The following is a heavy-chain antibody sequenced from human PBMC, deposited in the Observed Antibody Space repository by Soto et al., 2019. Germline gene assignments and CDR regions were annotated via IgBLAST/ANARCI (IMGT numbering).Heavy chain of an antibody. Sequence: SLRLSCAASGLTFSNYAMRWVRQAAGKVLVWVGAMSASGSCTNYVDAVKVRFTISRDNSKNTLYLQMNSLRPEDSGLYYCARGGWLDGYNAPLYSWGQGSLVTVSS. CDR1: GLTFSNYA. V-gene: IGHV3-23*01. D-gene: IGHD6-19*01. CDR3: ARGGWLDGYNAPLYS. CDR2: MSASGSCT. J-gene: IGHJ5*02.